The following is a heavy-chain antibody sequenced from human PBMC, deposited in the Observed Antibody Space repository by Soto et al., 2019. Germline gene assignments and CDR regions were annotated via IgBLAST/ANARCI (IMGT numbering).Heavy chain of an antibody. CDR1: GFTFSSYA. CDR3: AKGEIAAYYYFDY. D-gene: IGHD2-15*01. CDR2: TSGSGGST. V-gene: IGHV3-23*01. Sequence: GGSLRLSCAAPGFTFSSYAMSWVRQAPGKGLEWVSATSGSGGSTYYADSVKGRFTISRDNSKNTLYLQMNSLRAEDTAVYYCAKGEIAAYYYFDYWGQGTLVTVSS. J-gene: IGHJ4*02.